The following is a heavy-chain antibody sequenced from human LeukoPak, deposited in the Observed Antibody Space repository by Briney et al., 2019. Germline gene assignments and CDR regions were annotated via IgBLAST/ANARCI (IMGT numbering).Heavy chain of an antibody. D-gene: IGHD5-18*01. V-gene: IGHV3-21*04. J-gene: IGHJ3*01. Sequence: AGGSLRLSCAASGFTFSSYSMNWVRQAPGKGLEWVSSISSSSSYIYYADSVKGRFTISRDNAKNSLYLQMNSLRAEEIAVYYCCAKTGRYSYEDALDLWPGETMVTV. CDR2: ISSSSSYI. CDR1: GFTFSSYS. CDR3: CAKTGRYSYEDALDL.